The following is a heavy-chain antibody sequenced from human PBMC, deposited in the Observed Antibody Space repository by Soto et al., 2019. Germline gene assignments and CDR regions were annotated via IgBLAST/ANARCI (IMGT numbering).Heavy chain of an antibody. V-gene: IGHV1-18*01. D-gene: IGHD3-10*01. J-gene: IGHJ6*02. CDR3: ARVLLSFGEPMGSTAGMDV. CDR2: ISAYNGNR. Sequence: ASVKASCNASGYTFTSYGISWVRQSPGQGLEGMGWISAYNGNRNYAQKLQGRVTMTTDKSTITAYMELRSPRSDDTPVYYCARVLLSFGEPMGSTAGMDVWG. CDR1: GYTFTSYG.